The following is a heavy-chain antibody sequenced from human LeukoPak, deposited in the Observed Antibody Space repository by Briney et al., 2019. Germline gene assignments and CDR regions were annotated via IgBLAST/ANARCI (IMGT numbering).Heavy chain of an antibody. CDR2: IKQDGSEQ. CDR1: GFTCSSYW. CDR3: ARDGGAAYFDY. J-gene: IGHJ4*02. V-gene: IGHV3-7*04. D-gene: IGHD3-16*01. Sequence: GRSLRLSCAASGFTCSSYWMTWVRQAPGKGLEWVANIKQDGSEQNYVDSVKGRFTISRDNAKNSLYLQIHSLRAEDTAVYYCARDGGAAYFDYWGQGTLVTVSS.